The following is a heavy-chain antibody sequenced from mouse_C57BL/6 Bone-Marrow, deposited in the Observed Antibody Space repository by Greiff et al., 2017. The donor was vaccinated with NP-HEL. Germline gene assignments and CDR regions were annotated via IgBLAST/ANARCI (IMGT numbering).Heavy chain of an antibody. V-gene: IGHV5-17*01. CDR3: ARGLRRPFAY. D-gene: IGHD2-4*01. Sequence: EVMLVESGGGLVKPGGSLKLSCAASGFTFSDYGMHWVRQAPEKGLEWVAYISSGSSTIYYADTVKGRFTISRDNAKNTLFLQMTSLRSENTAMYYCARGLRRPFAYWGQGTLVTVSA. CDR2: ISSGSSTI. CDR1: GFTFSDYG. J-gene: IGHJ3*01.